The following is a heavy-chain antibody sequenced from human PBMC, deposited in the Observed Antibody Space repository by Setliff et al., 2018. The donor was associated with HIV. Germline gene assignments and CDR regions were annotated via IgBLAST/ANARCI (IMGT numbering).Heavy chain of an antibody. J-gene: IGHJ5*02. Sequence: GGSLRLSCAASGFTFSSYSMHWVRQAPGKGLEWVSSISSSSYIYYADSVKGRFTISRDNAKNSLYLQMNSLRAEDTAVYYCARNLYYYDNSGSGWFDPWGQGALVTVSS. CDR3: ARNLYYYDNSGSGWFDP. CDR2: ISSSSYI. D-gene: IGHD3-22*01. V-gene: IGHV3-21*01. CDR1: GFTFSSYS.